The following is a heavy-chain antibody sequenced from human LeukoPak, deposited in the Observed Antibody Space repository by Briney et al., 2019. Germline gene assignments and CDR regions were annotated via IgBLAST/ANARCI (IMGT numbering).Heavy chain of an antibody. Sequence: TSSETLSLTCTVSGGSISTYYWSWIRQPAGKGLGWIGRIYSSGSTNYNPSLKSRLTMSVDTSKNQFSLKLSSVTAADTAVYYCARESGGDDSRNWGQGTLVTVSS. CDR2: IYSSGST. CDR1: GGSISTYY. J-gene: IGHJ4*02. V-gene: IGHV4-4*07. D-gene: IGHD3-22*01. CDR3: ARESGGDDSRN.